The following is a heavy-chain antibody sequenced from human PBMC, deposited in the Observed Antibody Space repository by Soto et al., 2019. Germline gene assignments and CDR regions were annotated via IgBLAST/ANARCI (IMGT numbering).Heavy chain of an antibody. D-gene: IGHD1-26*01. CDR2: INQDGSEK. CDR3: ARGSYVGATTDDFGY. J-gene: IGHJ4*02. Sequence: GGSLRVSCAAAGFTFSSYWMSWVRQAPGKGLEWVANINQDGSEKYYVDSVKGRFTISRDNAKDSLYLQMNSLRAEDTAVYYCARGSYVGATTDDFGYWGQGALVTVSS. V-gene: IGHV3-7*01. CDR1: GFTFSSYW.